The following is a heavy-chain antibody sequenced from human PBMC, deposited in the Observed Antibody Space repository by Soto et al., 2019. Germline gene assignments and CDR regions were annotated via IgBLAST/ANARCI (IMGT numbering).Heavy chain of an antibody. CDR2: IYYTGST. J-gene: IGHJ6*04. Sequence: SETLSLTCTVSGASISVEGYYWSWIRQHPDRGLEWIVYIYYTGSTYSNPALGSRVSISQDASQNQFSLQLTSVTAADTAVYFCVRVQSWDTKYYADVWGRGTTVTVSS. D-gene: IGHD1-26*01. V-gene: IGHV4-31*03. CDR1: GASISVEGYY. CDR3: VRVQSWDTKYYADV.